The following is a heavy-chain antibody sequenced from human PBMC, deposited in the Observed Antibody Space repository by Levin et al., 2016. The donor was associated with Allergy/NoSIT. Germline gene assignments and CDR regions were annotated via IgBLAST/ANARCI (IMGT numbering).Heavy chain of an antibody. Sequence: ASVKVSCKVSGYTLTELSMHWVRQAPGKGLEWMGGFDPEDGETIYAQKFQGRVTMTEDTSTDTAYMELSSLRSEDTAVYYCATVSVGNFGGSGWFDPWGQGTLVTVSS. CDR2: FDPEDGET. V-gene: IGHV1-24*01. J-gene: IGHJ5*02. CDR1: GYTLTELS. CDR3: ATVSVGNFGGSGWFDP. D-gene: IGHD3-10*01.